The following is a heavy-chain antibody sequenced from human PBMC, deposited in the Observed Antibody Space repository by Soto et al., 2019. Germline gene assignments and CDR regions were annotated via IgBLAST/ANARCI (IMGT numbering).Heavy chain of an antibody. Sequence: GGSLRLSCAASGFTFDDYAMHWVRQAPGKGLEWVSGISWNGGSIGYADSVKGRFTISRDNAKNSLYLQMNSLRAEDTALYYCAKSSRFSMATPFDYWGQGTLVTVSS. D-gene: IGHD3-3*01. CDR2: ISWNGGSI. CDR3: AKSSRFSMATPFDY. J-gene: IGHJ4*02. V-gene: IGHV3-9*01. CDR1: GFTFDDYA.